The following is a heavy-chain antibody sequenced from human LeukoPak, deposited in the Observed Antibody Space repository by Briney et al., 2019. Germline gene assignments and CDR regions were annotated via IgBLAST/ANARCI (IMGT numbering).Heavy chain of an antibody. CDR2: IYYSGST. V-gene: IGHV4-59*01. Sequence: SETLFLTCTVSGGSISSYYWSWIRQPPGKGLEWIGYIYYSGSTNYNPSLKSRVTISVDTSKNQFSLKLSSVTAADTAVYYCARAGDGDYVIDYWGQGTLVTVSS. J-gene: IGHJ4*02. CDR1: GGSISSYY. D-gene: IGHD4-17*01. CDR3: ARAGDGDYVIDY.